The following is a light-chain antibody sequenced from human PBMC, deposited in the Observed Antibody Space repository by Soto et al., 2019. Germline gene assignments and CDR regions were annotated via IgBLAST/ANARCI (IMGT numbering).Light chain of an antibody. CDR3: QQFNNYPVT. J-gene: IGKJ5*01. CDR1: QGISSA. CDR2: DAS. Sequence: AIQLTQSPSSLSASVGDRVTITCRASQGISSALAWYQQKPGKAPKLLIYDASSLESGVPSRFSGSGSGTDFTLTISSLQHEDFETYYCQQFNNYPVTLGQGTRLEIK. V-gene: IGKV1D-13*01.